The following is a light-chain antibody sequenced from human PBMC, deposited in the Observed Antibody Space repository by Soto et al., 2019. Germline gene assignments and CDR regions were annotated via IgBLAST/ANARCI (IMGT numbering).Light chain of an antibody. V-gene: IGLV2-14*01. CDR2: EVS. CDR3: SSSTTTSTLV. Sequence: QSALTQPASVSGSPGQSIAISCTGTSSDVGGYNYVSWYQQHPGKAPKLMLYEVSNGPSGVSSRFSGSKSGSTASLTISGLQAEDEGDYYCSSSTTTSTLVFGTGTKLTVL. J-gene: IGLJ1*01. CDR1: SSDVGGYNY.